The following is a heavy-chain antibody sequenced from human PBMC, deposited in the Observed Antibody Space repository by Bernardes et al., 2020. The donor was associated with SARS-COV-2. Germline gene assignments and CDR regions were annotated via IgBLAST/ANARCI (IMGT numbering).Heavy chain of an antibody. Sequence: GGSLRLSCAASGFTFSSYAMSWVRQAPGKGLEWVSSISGSGGSTYYADSVKGRFTISRDNSKNTLYLQMNSLRAEDTAVYYCAKDVERYFGSGSQSPPFDYWGQGTLVTVSS. CDR1: GFTFSSYA. V-gene: IGHV3-23*01. CDR3: AKDVERYFGSGSQSPPFDY. CDR2: ISGSGGST. D-gene: IGHD3-10*01. J-gene: IGHJ4*02.